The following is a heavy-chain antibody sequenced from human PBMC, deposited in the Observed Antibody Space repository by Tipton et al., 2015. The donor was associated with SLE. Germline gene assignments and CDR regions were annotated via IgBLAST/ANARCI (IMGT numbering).Heavy chain of an antibody. V-gene: IGHV4-59*08. CDR3: ASQGMDDI. J-gene: IGHJ3*02. CDR2: IYYSGST. Sequence: GPVKPSETLSLTCTVSGGSISSYYWSWIRQPPGKGLEWIGYIYYSGSTNYNPSLKSRVTISVDTSKNQFSLKLSSVTAADTAVNYCASQGMDDIWGQGTMVTVS. D-gene: IGHD5-24*01. CDR1: GGSISSYY.